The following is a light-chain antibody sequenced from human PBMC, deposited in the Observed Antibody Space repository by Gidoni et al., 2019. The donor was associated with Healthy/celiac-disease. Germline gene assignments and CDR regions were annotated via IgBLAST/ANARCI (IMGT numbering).Light chain of an antibody. J-gene: IGKJ1*01. CDR2: GAS. CDR3: QQGA. CDR1: QSVGSTY. V-gene: IGKV3-20*01. Sequence: SVLTQSPGTLSLSPGEGATLSCRASQSVGSTYLAWYQQKPGQAPRLLIYGASIKVTGAPDSVSGSGSGTDFTLTISRLGPGDFAGYYCQQGAFGQGTKVEMK.